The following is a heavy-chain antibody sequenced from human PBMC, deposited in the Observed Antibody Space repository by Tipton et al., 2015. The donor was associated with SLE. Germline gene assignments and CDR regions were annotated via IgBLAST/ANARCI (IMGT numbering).Heavy chain of an antibody. Sequence: LRLSCTVSGGSISSGSYYWSWIRQPAGKGLEWIGRIYTSGSTNYNPSLKSRVTISVDTSKNQFSLKLSSVTAADTAVYYCARHIVVVPEAFDIWGQGTMVTVSS. V-gene: IGHV4-61*02. CDR2: IYTSGST. J-gene: IGHJ3*02. CDR3: ARHIVVVPEAFDI. CDR1: GGSISSGSYY. D-gene: IGHD2-21*01.